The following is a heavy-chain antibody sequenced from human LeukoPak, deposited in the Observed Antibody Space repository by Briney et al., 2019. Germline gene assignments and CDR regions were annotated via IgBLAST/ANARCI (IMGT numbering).Heavy chain of an antibody. CDR1: GGSISSGSYY. J-gene: IGHJ4*02. CDR3: ARAYDILTGYYFDY. CDR2: IYYSGST. D-gene: IGHD3-9*01. Sequence: SETLSLTCTVSGGSISSGSYYWGWIRQPPGKGLEWIESIYYSGSTYYNPSLKSRVTISVDTSKNQFSLKLSSVTAADTAVYYCARAYDILTGYYFDYWGQGTLVTVSS. V-gene: IGHV4-39*01.